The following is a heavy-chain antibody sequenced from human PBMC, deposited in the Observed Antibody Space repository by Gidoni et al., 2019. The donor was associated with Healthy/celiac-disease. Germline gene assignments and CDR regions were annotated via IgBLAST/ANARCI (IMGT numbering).Heavy chain of an antibody. Sequence: EVQLVESGGGLVKPGGSLRLSCAASGFTFSSYSMNWVRQAPGKGLEWVSSISSSSSYIYYADSVKGRFTISRDNAKNSLYLQMNSLRAEDTAVYYCARLTVALEAAFDIWGQGTMVTVSS. CDR3: ARLTVALEAAFDI. CDR2: ISSSSSYI. V-gene: IGHV3-21*01. J-gene: IGHJ3*02. D-gene: IGHD4-17*01. CDR1: GFTFSSYS.